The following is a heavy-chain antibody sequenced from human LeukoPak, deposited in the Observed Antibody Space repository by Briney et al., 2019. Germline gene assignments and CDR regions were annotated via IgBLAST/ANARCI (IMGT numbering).Heavy chain of an antibody. V-gene: IGHV4-39*01. J-gene: IGHJ4*02. D-gene: IGHD2-2*01. CDR3: ATTRTDCSSTSCYLSYFDY. CDR2: IYYSGST. CDR1: GGSISSSSYY. Sequence: SETLSLTCTVSGGSISSSSYYWGWIRQPPGKGLEWIGSIYYSGSTYYNPSLKSRVTISVDTSKNQFSLKLSSVTAADTAVYYCATTRTDCSSTSCYLSYFDYWGQGTLVTVSS.